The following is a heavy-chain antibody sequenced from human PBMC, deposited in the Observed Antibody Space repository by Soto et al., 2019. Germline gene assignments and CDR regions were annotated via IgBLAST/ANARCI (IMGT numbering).Heavy chain of an antibody. Sequence: QVQLQESGPGLVKPSGTLSLTCAVSGVSISSHDWWTWVRQPPGKGLEWIGESHQSGNTNYNSSLESRVTISLDKSKNQLSLQLSSVTVADTAVYYGATRDSGRLYWGQGTLVTVSS. D-gene: IGHD6-13*01. CDR1: GVSISSHDW. J-gene: IGHJ4*02. CDR2: SHQSGNT. V-gene: IGHV4-4*02. CDR3: ATRDSGRLY.